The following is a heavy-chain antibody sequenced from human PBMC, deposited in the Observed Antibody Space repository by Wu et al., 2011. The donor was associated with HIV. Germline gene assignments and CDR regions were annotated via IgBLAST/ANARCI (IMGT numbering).Heavy chain of an antibody. J-gene: IGHJ2*01. CDR3: ARDGSYGHWYLDL. CDR1: GYTFTTYD. CDR2: MNPTTGDT. D-gene: IGHD5-18*01. Sequence: QVQLVQSGAELKKPGASVRVSCQASGYTFTTYDVNWVRQASGQGLEWMGWMNPTTGDTVYAPQFQDRVTMTSNTSTSTAYMELSNVRSEDTAVYYCARDGSYGHWYLDLVGPWHPRHCLL. V-gene: IGHV1-8*02.